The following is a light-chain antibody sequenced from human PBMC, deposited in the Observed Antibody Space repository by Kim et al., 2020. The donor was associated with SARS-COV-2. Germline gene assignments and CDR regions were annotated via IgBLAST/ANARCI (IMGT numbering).Light chain of an antibody. V-gene: IGKV1-5*01. CDR1: QSFSSW. CDR2: DAS. Sequence: DFQMTQSPSTLSASVGDRVTITCRASQSFSSWLAWYQQKPGKAPKLLIYDASSLQSGVPSRFSGSGSGTEFTLTINSLQPDDFASYYCQQYNSIPLTFGGGTKVDIK. CDR3: QQYNSIPLT. J-gene: IGKJ4*01.